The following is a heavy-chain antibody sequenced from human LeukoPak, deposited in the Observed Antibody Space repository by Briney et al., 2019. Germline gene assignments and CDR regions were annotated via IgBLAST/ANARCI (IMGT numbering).Heavy chain of an antibody. CDR2: IYSVGTT. D-gene: IGHD6-13*01. J-gene: IGHJ4*02. CDR3: ARVSIAAAGRGSFDY. CDR1: GFTVSNTF. V-gene: IGHV3-53*01. Sequence: GGSLRLSCAASGFTVSNTFMSWVRQAPGKGLEWVSVIYSVGTTYYADSVKGRFTISRDNAKNSLCLQMNSLRAEDTAVYYCARVSIAAAGRGSFDYWGQGTLVTVSS.